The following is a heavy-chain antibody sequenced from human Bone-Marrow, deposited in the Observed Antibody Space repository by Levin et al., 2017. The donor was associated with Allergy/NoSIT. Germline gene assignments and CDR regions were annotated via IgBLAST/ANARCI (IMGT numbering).Heavy chain of an antibody. CDR3: TRICLSDYGPTDIFDI. D-gene: IGHD4-17*01. CDR1: GFSLTTSGMC. CDR2: IDWDDDK. Sequence: RGSGPTLVKPTETLTLTCTFSGFSLTTSGMCVSWIRQPPGKAPEWLARIDWDDDKYYKRYLETRLTVSMDTSKNQVVLTMTNMDPVDTATYYCTRICLSDYGPTDIFDIWGLGTVVTVSS. V-gene: IGHV2-70*11. J-gene: IGHJ3*02.